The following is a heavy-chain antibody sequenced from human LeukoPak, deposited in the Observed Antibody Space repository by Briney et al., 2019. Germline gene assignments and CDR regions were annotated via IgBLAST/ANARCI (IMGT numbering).Heavy chain of an antibody. J-gene: IGHJ5*02. CDR2: MNPNSGNT. D-gene: IGHD3-3*01. V-gene: IGHV1-8*01. CDR1: GYTFTSYD. Sequence: GASVKVSCKASGYTFTSYDINWVRQATGQGLEWMGWMNPNSGNTGYAQKSQGRVTMTRNTSISTASMELSSLRSEDTAVYYCARGLEAWFDPWGQGTLVTVSS. CDR3: ARGLEAWFDP.